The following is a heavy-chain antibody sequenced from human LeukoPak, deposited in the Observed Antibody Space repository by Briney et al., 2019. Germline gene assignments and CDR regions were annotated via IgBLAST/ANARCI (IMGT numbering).Heavy chain of an antibody. Sequence: SETLSLTCTVSGGSISSYYWSWIRQPAGKGLEWIGRIYTSGSTNYNPSLKSRVTISVDTSKNQFSLKLSSVTAADTAVYYCARGRRRGIAARPNWFDPWGQGTLVTVSS. CDR3: ARGRRRGIAARPNWFDP. D-gene: IGHD6-6*01. CDR1: GGSISSYY. V-gene: IGHV4-4*07. CDR2: IYTSGST. J-gene: IGHJ5*02.